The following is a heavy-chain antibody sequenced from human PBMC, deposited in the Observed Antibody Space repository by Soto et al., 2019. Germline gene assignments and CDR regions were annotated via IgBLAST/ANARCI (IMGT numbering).Heavy chain of an antibody. D-gene: IGHD3-3*01. J-gene: IGHJ2*01. CDR2: VSTSGGVT. CDR3: ARVSGTITIFGVLIPTHWYFDL. CDR1: GFSFSSYT. V-gene: IGHV3-23*01. Sequence: EMQLLESGGGLVQPGGSLRLSCAASGFSFSSYTMSWVRQAPGKGLDLVSAVSTSGGVTHYADSVKGRFTVSRDDSKNTLYLQINSLRADDTAIYYCARVSGTITIFGVLIPTHWYFDLWGRGTLVTVSS.